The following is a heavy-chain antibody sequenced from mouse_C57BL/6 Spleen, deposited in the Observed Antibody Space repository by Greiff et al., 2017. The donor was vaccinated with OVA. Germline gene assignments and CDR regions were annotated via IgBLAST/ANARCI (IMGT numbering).Heavy chain of an antibody. CDR1: GYSFTGYY. V-gene: IGHV1-42*01. CDR2: INPSTGGT. CDR3: ARSFITTVDYFDY. D-gene: IGHD1-1*01. Sequence: EVKLQQSGPELVKISCKASGYSFTGYYMNWVKQSPEKSLEWIGEINPSTGGTTYNQKFKAKATLTVDKSSSTAYMQLKSLTSEDSAVYYCARSFITTVDYFDYWGQGTTLTVSS. J-gene: IGHJ2*01.